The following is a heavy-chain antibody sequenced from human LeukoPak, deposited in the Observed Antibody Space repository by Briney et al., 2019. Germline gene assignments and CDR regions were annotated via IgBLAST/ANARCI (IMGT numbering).Heavy chain of an antibody. CDR2: IYWDDDK. V-gene: IGHV2-5*02. D-gene: IGHD3-10*01. CDR1: GFSLSTSGVG. J-gene: IGHJ3*02. CDR3: ARIWFGELFGGAFDI. Sequence: SGPTLVNPTQPLTLTCTFSGFSLSTSGVGVGWIRQPPVKALEWLALIYWDDDKRYSPSLKSRLTITKDTSKNQVVLTMTNMDPVDTATYYCARIWFGELFGGAFDIWGQGTMVTVSS.